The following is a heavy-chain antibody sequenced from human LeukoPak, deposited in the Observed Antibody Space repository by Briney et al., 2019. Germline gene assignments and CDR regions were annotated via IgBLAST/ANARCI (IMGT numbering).Heavy chain of an antibody. V-gene: IGHV1-24*01. Sequence: ASVKVSCKVSGYTLTGLSMHWVRQAPGKGLEWMGGFDPENGETIYSQELQGRVTMTEDTSTDTAYMELSSLRSEDTAVYYCATLPVVVVAEGHYYYMDVWGKGTTVTVSS. CDR1: GYTLTGLS. J-gene: IGHJ6*03. D-gene: IGHD2-15*01. CDR2: FDPENGET. CDR3: ATLPVVVVAEGHYYYMDV.